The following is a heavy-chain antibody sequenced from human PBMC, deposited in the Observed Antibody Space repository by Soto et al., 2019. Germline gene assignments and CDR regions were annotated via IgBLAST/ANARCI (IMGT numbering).Heavy chain of an antibody. CDR1: GGTFSSYA. J-gene: IGHJ4*02. D-gene: IGHD3-22*01. V-gene: IGHV1-69*13. CDR3: ARGGPYYYDSTALDY. CDR2: IIPIFGTA. Sequence: SVKVSCKASGGTFSSYAISWVRQAPGQGLEWMGGIIPIFGTANYAQKFQGRVTITADESTSTAYMELSSLRSEDTVVYYCARGGPYYYDSTALDYWGQGTLVTVSS.